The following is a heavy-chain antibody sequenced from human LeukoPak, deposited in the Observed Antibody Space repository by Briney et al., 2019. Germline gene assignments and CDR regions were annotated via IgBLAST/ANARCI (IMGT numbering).Heavy chain of an antibody. J-gene: IGHJ3*02. CDR2: IPFDGTNV. CDR1: GFTFSSYG. D-gene: IGHD2-15*01. CDR3: AKGAQQLLPWGTFDI. V-gene: IGHV3-30*02. Sequence: PGGSLRLSCAASGFTFSSYGMHWVRQAPGKGLEWVAFIPFDGTNVYYADSVRGRFTISRDNSKNRLYLQMNSLRPEDTAVYYSAKGAQQLLPWGTFDIWGQGTMVTVSP.